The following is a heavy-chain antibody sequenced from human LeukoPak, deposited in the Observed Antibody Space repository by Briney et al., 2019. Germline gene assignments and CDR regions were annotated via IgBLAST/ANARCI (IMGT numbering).Heavy chain of an antibody. CDR2: MNPNNGHT. CDR3: ARATGTASWFYFDY. V-gene: IGHV1-8*01. J-gene: IGHJ4*02. Sequence: ASVKVSCKASGYTFTSHDINWVRQAAGQGLEWMGWMNPNNGHTGYAQQFRGRVTMTRNASIGTAYMELTGLRSEDTAVYYCARATGTASWFYFDYWGQGSLVTVSS. D-gene: IGHD6-13*01. CDR1: GYTFTSHD.